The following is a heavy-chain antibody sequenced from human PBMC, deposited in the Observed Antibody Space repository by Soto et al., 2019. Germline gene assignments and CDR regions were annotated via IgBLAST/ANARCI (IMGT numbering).Heavy chain of an antibody. D-gene: IGHD5-12*01. V-gene: IGHV1-46*01. J-gene: IGHJ4*02. CDR2: INPSGGST. CDR1: GYTFTSYY. CDR3: ARDWGTSKWLRPLYYLDY. Sequence: QVQLVQSGAEVKKPGASVKVSCKASGYTFTSYYMHWVRQAPGQGLEWMGIINPSGGSTSYAQKFQGRVTMTSDTSTSTVYMELSSLRSEDTAVYYCARDWGTSKWLRPLYYLDYWGQGTLVTVSS.